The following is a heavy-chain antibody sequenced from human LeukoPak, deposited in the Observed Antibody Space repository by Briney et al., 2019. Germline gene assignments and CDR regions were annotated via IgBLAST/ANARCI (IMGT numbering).Heavy chain of an antibody. D-gene: IGHD3-22*01. V-gene: IGHV3-30*02. CDR1: GFTFSSYW. CDR2: IRYDGTNK. J-gene: IGHJ4*02. CDR3: ATFPYYFDSSGSYYFDF. Sequence: GGSLRLSCVASGFTFSSYWMHWVRQAPGKGLEWVAFIRYDGTNKYYADSVKGRFTISRDNSKNTLYLQMNSLRAEDTAVFYCATFPYYFDSSGSYYFDFWGQGTLVTVSS.